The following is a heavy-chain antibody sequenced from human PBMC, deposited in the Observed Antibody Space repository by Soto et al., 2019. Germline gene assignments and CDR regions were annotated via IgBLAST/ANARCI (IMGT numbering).Heavy chain of an antibody. V-gene: IGHV3-23*01. CDR3: AKGTQSPNWFDP. CDR1: GFTFSSYA. J-gene: IGHJ5*02. Sequence: WGSLRLSCAASGFTFSSYAISWVRQAPGKGLEWVSAISGSGGSTYYADSVKGRFTISRDNSKNTLYLQMNSLRAEDTAVYYCAKGTQSPNWFDPWGQGTLVTVSS. CDR2: ISGSGGST.